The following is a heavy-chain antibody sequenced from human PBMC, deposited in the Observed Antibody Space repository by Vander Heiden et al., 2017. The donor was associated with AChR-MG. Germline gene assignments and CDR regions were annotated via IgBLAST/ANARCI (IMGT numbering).Heavy chain of an antibody. CDR3: TSSTVSTYYNYYYMDV. J-gene: IGHJ6*03. D-gene: IGHD4-4*01. CDR1: GFTFSNSW. V-gene: IGHV3-74*01. Sequence: EVQLVESGGGLVQPGGSLRRSCAASGFTFSNSWMHWARQIPGKGMGWVSRMINDGSATNYADSVEGRFTIARDNAKNTLYLQMNGLRAEDTAVYYCTSSTVSTYYNYYYMDVWGKGTTVTVSS. CDR2: MINDGSAT.